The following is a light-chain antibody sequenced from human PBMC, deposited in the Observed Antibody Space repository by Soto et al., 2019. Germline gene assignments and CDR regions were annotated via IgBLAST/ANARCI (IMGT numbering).Light chain of an antibody. CDR1: QSLLQTNGYNY. V-gene: IGKV2-28*01. CDR2: LGS. CDR3: MQALQTPWA. Sequence: DIVMTQSPLSLPVTPGEPASISCRSSQSLLQTNGYNYLDWYLQKPGQSPQLLIYLGSNRASGVPDRFSASGSGTDFTLKISRVEAEDVGVYYCMQALQTPWAFGQGTKVEIK. J-gene: IGKJ1*01.